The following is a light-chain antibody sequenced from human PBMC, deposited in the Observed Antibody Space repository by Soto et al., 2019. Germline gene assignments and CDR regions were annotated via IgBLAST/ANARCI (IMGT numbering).Light chain of an antibody. V-gene: IGKV1-5*03. CDR2: KAS. CDR1: QTICSW. CDR3: QQYNTYST. J-gene: IGKJ5*01. Sequence: DIQMTQSPSTLSASVRDRVTITCRASQTICSWLAWFQQRPGRAPKFLIYKASTLKNGVPLRFSGSGSGTQFTLTNSSLQPDDFATYYCQQYNTYSTFGQGTRLEIK.